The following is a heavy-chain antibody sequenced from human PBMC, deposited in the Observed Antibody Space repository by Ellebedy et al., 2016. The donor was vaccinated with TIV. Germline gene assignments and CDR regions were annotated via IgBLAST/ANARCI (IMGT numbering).Heavy chain of an antibody. J-gene: IGHJ4*02. CDR1: GYTFTAYY. V-gene: IGHV1-2*04. CDR3: ASGGGNYPEREFDY. D-gene: IGHD1-7*01. CDR2: INPNSGGT. Sequence: AASVKVSCKASGYTFTAYYLHWVRQSPGQGLEWMGWINPNSGGTNFAQKFQGWVTMTRDTSISTAYMELSRLRPDDTAGYYCASGGGNYPEREFDYWGQGTLVTVSS.